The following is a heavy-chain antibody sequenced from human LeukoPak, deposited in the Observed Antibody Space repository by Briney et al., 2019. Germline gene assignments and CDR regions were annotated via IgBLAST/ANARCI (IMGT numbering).Heavy chain of an antibody. D-gene: IGHD3-22*01. CDR3: ARCYDSSGYSLRYFDY. CDR1: GGSISSSNW. Sequence: SETLSLTCAVSGGSISSSNWWSWIRQPPGKGLEWIGEIYHSGSTNYNPSLKSRVTISVDKSKNQFSLKLSSVTAADTAVYYCARCYDSSGYSLRYFDYWGQGTLVTVSS. V-gene: IGHV4-4*02. J-gene: IGHJ4*02. CDR2: IYHSGST.